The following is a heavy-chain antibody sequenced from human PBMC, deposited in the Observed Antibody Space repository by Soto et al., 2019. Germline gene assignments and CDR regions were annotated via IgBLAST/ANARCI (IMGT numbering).Heavy chain of an antibody. J-gene: IGHJ4*02. V-gene: IGHV3-74*01. Sequence: GGSLTLSCAASGFTFSNFRMNWIRHAPGKGLVWLSRIGGAAATTNYADSVKGRFTISRDNAKNIVFLHVNGLTDEDTAVYYCARGGAMGVDYWGQGTLVTVSS. CDR1: GFTFSNFR. D-gene: IGHD1-26*01. CDR2: IGGAAATT. CDR3: ARGGAMGVDY.